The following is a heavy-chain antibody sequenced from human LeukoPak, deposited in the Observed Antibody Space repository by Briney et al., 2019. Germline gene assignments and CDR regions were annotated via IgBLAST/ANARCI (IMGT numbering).Heavy chain of an antibody. CDR3: ARERFTIFGVDHGWFDP. J-gene: IGHJ5*02. CDR2: IYSGGST. D-gene: IGHD3-3*01. CDR1: GFTVSSNY. Sequence: PGGSLRLSCAASGFTVSSNYMSWVRQAPGKGLEWVSVIYSGGSTYYADSVKGRFTISRDNAKNSLYLQMNSLRAEDTAVYYCARERFTIFGVDHGWFDPWGQGTLVTVSS. V-gene: IGHV3-53*01.